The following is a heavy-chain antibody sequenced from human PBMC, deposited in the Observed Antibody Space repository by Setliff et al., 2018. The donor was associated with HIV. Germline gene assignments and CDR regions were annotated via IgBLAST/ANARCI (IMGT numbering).Heavy chain of an antibody. CDR3: AKGETGVLQGFDY. Sequence: GGSLRLSCAGSDSGDSGFIFSDYFMTWVRQAPGKGLEWLCYISSSGTTTYYGDSVKGRFTISRDNAKNSLYLQMNSLRAEDTAVYYCAKGETGVLQGFDYWGQGTLVTVSS. D-gene: IGHD3-16*01. CDR1: GFIFSDYF. CDR2: ISSSGTTT. V-gene: IGHV3-11*04. J-gene: IGHJ4*02.